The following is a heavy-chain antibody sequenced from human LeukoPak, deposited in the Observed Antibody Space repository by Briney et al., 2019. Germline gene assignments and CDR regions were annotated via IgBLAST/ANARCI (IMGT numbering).Heavy chain of an antibody. J-gene: IGHJ4*02. CDR3: VRDWGYCSGGNCYTVLDY. V-gene: IGHV3-7*01. D-gene: IGHD2-15*01. CDR2: IKEDGSEK. Sequence: GGSLRLSCAASGFSFSSYYMTWVRQAPGKGLEWVAYIKEDGSEKNYVDSVKGRFTNSRDNAKNSLYLQMNSLRAEDTAVYYCVRDWGYCSGGNCYTVLDYWGQGTLVTVSS. CDR1: GFSFSSYY.